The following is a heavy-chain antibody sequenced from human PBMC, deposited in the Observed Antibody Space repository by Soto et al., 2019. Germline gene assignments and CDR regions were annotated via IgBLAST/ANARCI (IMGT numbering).Heavy chain of an antibody. D-gene: IGHD1-26*01. Sequence: SETLSLTCTVSGGSISSSSYYWGWIRQPPGKGLEWIGSIYYSGSTYYNPSLKSRVTISVDTSKNQFSLKLSSVTAADTAVYYCASRGAFDYYYYYMDVWGKGTTVTVSS. CDR3: ASRGAFDYYYYYMDV. V-gene: IGHV4-39*01. CDR1: GGSISSSSYY. J-gene: IGHJ6*03. CDR2: IYYSGST.